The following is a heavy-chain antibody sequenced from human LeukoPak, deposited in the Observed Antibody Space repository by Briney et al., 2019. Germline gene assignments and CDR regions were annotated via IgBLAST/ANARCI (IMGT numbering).Heavy chain of an antibody. J-gene: IGHJ4*02. Sequence: PGGSLRLSCAASGFTFSSYSMNWVRQAPGKGLEWVSSISSSSSYIYYADSVEGRFTISRDNAKNSLYLQMNSLRAEDTAVYYCARDLGMGVPFDYWGQGILVTVSS. CDR2: ISSSSSYI. V-gene: IGHV3-21*01. CDR3: ARDLGMGVPFDY. D-gene: IGHD3-3*01. CDR1: GFTFSSYS.